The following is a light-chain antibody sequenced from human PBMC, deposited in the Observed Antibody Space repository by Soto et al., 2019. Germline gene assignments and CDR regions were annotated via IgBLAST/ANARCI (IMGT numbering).Light chain of an antibody. CDR3: QQYNNWPRT. CDR1: QSVSNN. V-gene: IGKV3-15*01. CDR2: GAS. Sequence: EIVMTQSPATLSVSPGERATLSCRASQSVSNNLAWYQQKPGQAPRLLIYGASTRATGIPARFSGSGSGTEFTLTISSLQSEDFALYYCQQYNNWPRTFGQGTNVDIK. J-gene: IGKJ1*01.